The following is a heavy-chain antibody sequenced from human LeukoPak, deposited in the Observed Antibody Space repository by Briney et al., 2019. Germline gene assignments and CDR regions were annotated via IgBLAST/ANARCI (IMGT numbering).Heavy chain of an antibody. CDR1: GGSFTDYS. V-gene: IGHV4-34*01. J-gene: IGHJ5*01. CDR3: ARLFYDNVWGTYRPRWLDP. D-gene: IGHD3-16*02. Sequence: PSETLSLSCAVYGGSFTDYSWTWIRQSPGKGLEWIGEINHTGSTKFNPSLKSRVTISVDTSKNQMSLKLSSVTAADTAVYFCARLFYDNVWGTYRPRWLDPWGQGTLVAVSS. CDR2: INHTGST.